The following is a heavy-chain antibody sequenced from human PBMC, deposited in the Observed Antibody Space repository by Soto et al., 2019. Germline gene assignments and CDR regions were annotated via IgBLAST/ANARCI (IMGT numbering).Heavy chain of an antibody. Sequence: SETLSLTCTVSGGSISGYYWSWIRQPPGKGLEWIGYIYYSGSTYYNPSLKSRVTISVDTSKNQFSLKLSSVTVADTAVYYCARDPSGIAAEGWFDPWGQGTLVTVSS. CDR2: IYYSGST. V-gene: IGHV4-59*12. CDR1: GGSISGYY. D-gene: IGHD6-13*01. CDR3: ARDPSGIAAEGWFDP. J-gene: IGHJ5*02.